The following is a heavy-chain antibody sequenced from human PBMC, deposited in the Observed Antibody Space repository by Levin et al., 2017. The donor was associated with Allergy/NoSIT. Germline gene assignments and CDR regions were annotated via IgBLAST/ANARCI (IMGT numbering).Heavy chain of an antibody. J-gene: IGHJ6*02. CDR1: GFTFSDYY. D-gene: IGHD3-10*01. CDR2: ISSSGSTI. CDR3: ARAVGSYYYYYGMDV. V-gene: IGHV3-11*01. Sequence: GESLKISCAASGFTFSDYYMSWIRQAPGKGLEWVSYISSSGSTIYYADSVKGRFTISRDNAKNSLYLQMNSLRAEDTAVYYCARAVGSYYYYYGMDVWGQGTTVTVSS.